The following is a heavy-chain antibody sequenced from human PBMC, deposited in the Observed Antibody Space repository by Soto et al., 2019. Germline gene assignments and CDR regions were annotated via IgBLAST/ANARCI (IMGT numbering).Heavy chain of an antibody. CDR1: GFTFDDYT. Sequence: GGSLRLSCAASGFTFDDYTMHWVLQAPGKGLEWVSLISWDGGSTYYADSVKGRFTISRDNSKNSLYLQMNSLRTEDTALYYCAKGLGYCISTSCYDAYYYGMDVWGQGTTVTVS. V-gene: IGHV3-43*01. D-gene: IGHD2-2*01. CDR2: ISWDGGST. J-gene: IGHJ6*02. CDR3: AKGLGYCISTSCYDAYYYGMDV.